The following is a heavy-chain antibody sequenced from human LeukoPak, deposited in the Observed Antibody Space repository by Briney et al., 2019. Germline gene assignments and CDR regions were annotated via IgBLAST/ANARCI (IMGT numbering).Heavy chain of an antibody. CDR3: ASSYFGMGDYYYYGMDV. CDR2: IIPIFGTA. D-gene: IGHD3-9*01. V-gene: IGHV1-69*13. J-gene: IGHJ6*02. CDR1: GYTFTGYH. Sequence: SVKVSCKASGYTFTGYHMHWVRQAPGQGLEWMGGIIPIFGTANYAQKFQGRVTITADESTSTAYMELSSLRSEDTAVYYCASSYFGMGDYYYYGMDVWGQGTTVTVSS.